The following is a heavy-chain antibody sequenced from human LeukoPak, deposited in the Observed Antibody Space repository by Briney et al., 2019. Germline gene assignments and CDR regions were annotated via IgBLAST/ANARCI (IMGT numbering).Heavy chain of an antibody. V-gene: IGHV3-74*01. CDR2: INTGGSTT. Sequence: PGGSLRLPCAASGFTFSSYWMHWVRQAPGKGLVWVSHINTGGSTTDYADSVKGRFTISRDNAKNTLYLQMNSLRAEDTAVYYCSRDLRGRDDYWGQGILVIVSS. CDR3: SRDLRGRDDY. CDR1: GFTFSSYW. D-gene: IGHD5-24*01. J-gene: IGHJ4*02.